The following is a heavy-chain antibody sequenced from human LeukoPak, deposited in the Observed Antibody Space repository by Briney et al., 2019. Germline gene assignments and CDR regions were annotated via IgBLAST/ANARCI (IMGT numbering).Heavy chain of an antibody. CDR3: ARARRGQYCSSTSCYTKVYYYYYMDV. D-gene: IGHD2-2*02. CDR1: GFTFSSYS. J-gene: IGHJ6*03. CDR2: ISSSSSYI. V-gene: IGHV3-21*01. Sequence: GGSLRLSCAVSGFTFSSYSMSWVRQAPGQGLEWVSSISSSSSYIYYADSVKGRFTISRDNAKNSLYLQMNSLRAEDTAVYYCARARRGQYCSSTSCYTKVYYYYYMDVWGKGTTVTVSS.